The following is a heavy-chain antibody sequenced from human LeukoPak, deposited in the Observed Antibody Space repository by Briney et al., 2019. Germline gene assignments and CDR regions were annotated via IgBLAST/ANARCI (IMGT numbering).Heavy chain of an antibody. V-gene: IGHV3-15*01. CDR3: TTDPLYYYDSRVDY. J-gene: IGHJ4*02. CDR1: GFTFSNAW. CDR2: IKSKTDGGTT. Sequence: PGGSLRLSCAASGFTFSNAWMSWVRQAPGKGLEWVGRIKSKTDGGTTDYAAPVKGRFTISRDDSKNTLYLQMNSLKTEDTAVYYCTTDPLYYYDSRVDYWGQGTLVTVSS. D-gene: IGHD3-22*01.